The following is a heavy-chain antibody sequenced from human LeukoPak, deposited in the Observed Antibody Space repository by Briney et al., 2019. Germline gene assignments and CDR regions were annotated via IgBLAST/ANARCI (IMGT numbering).Heavy chain of an antibody. J-gene: IGHJ3*02. CDR2: ISGDGGCT. CDR1: GFTFDDYA. CDR3: AKDQDDRDGYNYGAFDI. V-gene: IGHV3-43*02. D-gene: IGHD5-24*01. Sequence: GGSLRLSCAASGFTFDDYAMHWVRQAPGKGLEWVSLISGDGGCTYYADSVKGRFTISRDNSKNSLYLQMNSLRTEDTALYYCAKDQDDRDGYNYGAFDIWGQGTMVTVSS.